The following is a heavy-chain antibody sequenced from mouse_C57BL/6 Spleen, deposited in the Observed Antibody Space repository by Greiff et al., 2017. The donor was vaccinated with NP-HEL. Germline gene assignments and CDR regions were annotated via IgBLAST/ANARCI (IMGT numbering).Heavy chain of an antibody. V-gene: IGHV1-81*01. Sequence: VQLQQSGAELARPGASVKLSCKASGYTFTSYGISWVKQRTGQGLEWIGEIYPRSRNTYYNEKFKGKATLTADKSSSTAYMELRSLTSEDSAVYFCASEGGAMDYWGQGTSVTVSS. CDR3: ASEGGAMDY. J-gene: IGHJ4*01. CDR2: IYPRSRNT. CDR1: GYTFTSYG.